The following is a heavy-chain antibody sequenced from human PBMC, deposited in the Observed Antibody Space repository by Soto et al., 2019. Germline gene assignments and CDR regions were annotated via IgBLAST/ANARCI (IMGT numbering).Heavy chain of an antibody. V-gene: IGHV4-59*08. Sequence: SETLSLTCTVSGGSISSYYWSWLRQPPGKGLEWIGYIYYSGSTNYNPSLKSRVTISVDTSKNQFSLKLSSVTAADTAVYYCARRVAAAGKGTNWFDPWGQGTLVTVSS. D-gene: IGHD6-13*01. CDR1: GGSISSYY. CDR3: ARRVAAAGKGTNWFDP. J-gene: IGHJ5*02. CDR2: IYYSGST.